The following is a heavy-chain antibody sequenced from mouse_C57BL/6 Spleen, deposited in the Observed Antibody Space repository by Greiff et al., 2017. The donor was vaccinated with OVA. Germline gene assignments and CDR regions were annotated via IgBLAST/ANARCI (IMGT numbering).Heavy chain of an antibody. D-gene: IGHD1-1*01. Sequence: VQLQQSGPELVKPGASVKISCKASGYAFSSSWMNWVKQRPGKGLEWIGRIYPGDGDTNYNGKFKGKATLTADKSSSTAYMQLSSLTSEDSAVYFCARFTTVVDWYFDGWGTGTTVTVSS. V-gene: IGHV1-82*01. CDR3: ARFTTVVDWYFDG. CDR2: IYPGDGDT. J-gene: IGHJ1*03. CDR1: GYAFSSSW.